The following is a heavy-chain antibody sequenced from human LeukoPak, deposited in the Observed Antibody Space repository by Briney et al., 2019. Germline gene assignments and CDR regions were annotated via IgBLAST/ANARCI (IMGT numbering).Heavy chain of an antibody. D-gene: IGHD4/OR15-4a*01. CDR3: ARYGGASWFDT. CDR2: IEQDGSEK. Sequence: RGSLRLSCAGSGFTFSSYWMSWVRQAPGKGLEWVANIEQDGSEKYYVDSVKGRFTISRDNAKISLDLQMNSLRAEDTAVYYCARYGGASWFDTWGQGTLVTVSS. J-gene: IGHJ5*02. CDR1: GFTFSSYW. V-gene: IGHV3-7*01.